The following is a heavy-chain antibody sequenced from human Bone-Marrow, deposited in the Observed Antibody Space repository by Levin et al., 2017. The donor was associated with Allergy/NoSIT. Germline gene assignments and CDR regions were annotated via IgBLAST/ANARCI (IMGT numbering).Heavy chain of an antibody. V-gene: IGHV3-33*01. D-gene: IGHD6-6*01. CDR1: GFTFSSYG. CDR2: IWYDGSNK. J-gene: IGHJ6*02. CDR3: AREEDSSIPYYYYGMDV. Sequence: GESLKISCAASGFTFSSYGMHWVRQAPGKGLEWVAVIWYDGSNKYYADSVKGRFTISRDNSKNTLYLQMNSLRAEDTAVYYCAREEDSSIPYYYYGMDVWGQGTTVTVSS.